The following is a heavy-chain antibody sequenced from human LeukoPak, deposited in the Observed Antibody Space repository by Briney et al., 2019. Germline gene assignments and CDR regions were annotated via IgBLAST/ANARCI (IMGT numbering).Heavy chain of an antibody. CDR3: AGDYYYDSSGYYYS. D-gene: IGHD3-22*01. V-gene: IGHV3-30-3*01. Sequence: GGSLRLSCAASGFTFSSYAMHWVRQAPGKGLEGVAVISYDGSNKYYADSVKGRFTISRDNSKNTLYLQMNSLRAEDTAVYYCAGDYYYDSSGYYYSWGQGTLVTVSS. CDR1: GFTFSSYA. J-gene: IGHJ4*02. CDR2: ISYDGSNK.